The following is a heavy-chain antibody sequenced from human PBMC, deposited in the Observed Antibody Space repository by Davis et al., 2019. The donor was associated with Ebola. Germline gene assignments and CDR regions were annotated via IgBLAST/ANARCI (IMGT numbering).Heavy chain of an antibody. V-gene: IGHV4-59*08. CDR2: IYNSGST. D-gene: IGHD2-2*01. CDR1: GCSTSSHY. Sequence: MPGGSLRLSCTVSGCSTSSHYWSWIRQPPGKGLELIGYIYNSGSTKYNPSLKSRVTISVDTAKNQFSLKLSSVTAADTAVYYCARHGVPAAAGMDVWGQGTTVTVSS. J-gene: IGHJ6*02. CDR3: ARHGVPAAAGMDV.